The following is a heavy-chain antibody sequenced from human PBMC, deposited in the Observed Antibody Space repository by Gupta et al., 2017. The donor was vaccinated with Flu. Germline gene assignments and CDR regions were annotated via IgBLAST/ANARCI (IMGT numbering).Heavy chain of an antibody. D-gene: IGHD3-16*01. CDR2: IGGNGQNI. CDR1: GLTFSDFY. V-gene: IGHV3-11*01. J-gene: IGHJ4*02. Sequence: QVKLVESGGGLVKRGESLRLSCAASGLTFSDFYMSWMRQSPGRGLECVSYIGGNGQNIYSAAAVKGRFTISRDNAKNSLFLERNSLRVEDTAMYYCAKFGGGTSRFLVHWGQGIQVTVSS. CDR3: AKFGGGTSRFLVH.